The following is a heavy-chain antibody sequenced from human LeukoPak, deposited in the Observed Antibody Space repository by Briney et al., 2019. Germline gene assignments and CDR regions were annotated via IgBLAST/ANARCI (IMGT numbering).Heavy chain of an antibody. V-gene: IGHV1-8*01. CDR2: MNPNSGNT. J-gene: IGHJ4*02. D-gene: IGHD5-12*01. CDR1: GYTFTSYD. Sequence: ASVKVSCKASGYTFTSYDIDWLRQASGQGLEWMGWMNPNSGNTGYAQKFQGRFTMTWDTSISTAYMELSSLRSDDTAVYYCAREYRRQPDWGQGTLVTVSS. CDR3: AREYRRQPD.